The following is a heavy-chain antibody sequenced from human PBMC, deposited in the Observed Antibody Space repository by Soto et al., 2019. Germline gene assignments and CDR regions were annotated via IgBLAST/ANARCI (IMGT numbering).Heavy chain of an antibody. Sequence: QVQLQESGPGLVKHSETLSLTCTVSGGSISSYYWSWIRQPPGKGLEWIGYIYYSGSTNYNPSLKSRVTISVDTSKNQFSLKLSSVTAADTAVSYCARRYGSAIDYWGQGTLVTVSS. CDR2: IYYSGST. D-gene: IGHD1-26*01. CDR1: GGSISSYY. V-gene: IGHV4-59*08. J-gene: IGHJ4*02. CDR3: ARRYGSAIDY.